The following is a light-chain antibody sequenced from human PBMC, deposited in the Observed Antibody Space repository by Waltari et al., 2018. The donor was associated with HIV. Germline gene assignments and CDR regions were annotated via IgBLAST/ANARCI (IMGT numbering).Light chain of an antibody. CDR3: QQYHNWPPWT. Sequence: EIVMTQSPATLSVSPGGRATLSCRASQSVSTNLAWYQQKPGQAPRLLISDASSRATGVPARFSGSASGTEFTLTISYLQSEDFAVYYCQQYHNWPPWTFGQGTKVEIK. CDR2: DAS. CDR1: QSVSTN. V-gene: IGKV3-15*01. J-gene: IGKJ1*01.